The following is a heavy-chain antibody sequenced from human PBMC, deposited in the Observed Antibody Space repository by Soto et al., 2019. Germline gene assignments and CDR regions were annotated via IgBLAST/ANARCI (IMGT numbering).Heavy chain of an antibody. CDR3: ARGLYCSSTSCYTLFDY. D-gene: IGHD2-2*02. CDR2: INHSGST. CDR1: GGSFSRYY. J-gene: IGHJ4*02. Sequence: SETLSVTRPVYGGSFSRYYLSWIRQPPGKGLEWIGEINHSGSTNYNPSLKSRVTISVDTSKNQFSLKLSSVNAADTDVYYCARGLYCSSTSCYTLFDYWGQGTLVTVSS. V-gene: IGHV4-34*01.